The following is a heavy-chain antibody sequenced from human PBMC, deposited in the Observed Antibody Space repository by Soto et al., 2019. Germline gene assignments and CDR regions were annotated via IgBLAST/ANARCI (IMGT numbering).Heavy chain of an antibody. CDR2: INRDGSST. V-gene: IGHV3-74*01. Sequence: QPGGSLRLSCAASGFTLSSYWMHWVRQAPGKGLEWVSRINRDGSSTSYADSVKGRFTISRDSAKNTLYLQMDSLRAEDTAVYYCARDPAPIGWYDYWGQGTLVTVSS. CDR3: ARDPAPIGWYDY. J-gene: IGHJ4*02. CDR1: GFTLSSYW. D-gene: IGHD6-19*01.